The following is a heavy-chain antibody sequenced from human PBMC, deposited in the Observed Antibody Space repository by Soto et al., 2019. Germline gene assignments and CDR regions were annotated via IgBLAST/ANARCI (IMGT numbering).Heavy chain of an antibody. J-gene: IGHJ5*02. V-gene: IGHV4-39*01. CDR2: IYYSGST. CDR1: GGSISSSSYY. CDR3: ARHYDILTGYYWAWFDP. Sequence: SETLSLTCTVSGGSISSSSYYWGWIRQPPGKGLEWIGSIYYSGSTYYNPSLKSRVTISVDTSKNQFSLKLSSVTAADTSVYYCARHYDILTGYYWAWFDPWGQGTLVTVSS. D-gene: IGHD3-9*01.